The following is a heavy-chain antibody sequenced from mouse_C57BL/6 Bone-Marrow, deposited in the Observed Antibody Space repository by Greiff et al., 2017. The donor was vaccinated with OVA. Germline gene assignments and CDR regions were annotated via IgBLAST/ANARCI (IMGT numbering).Heavy chain of an antibody. Sequence: AAEAVDFSRYWMSWVRRAPGKGLEWIGEINPDSSTINYAPSLKDKFIISRDNAKNTLYLQMSKVRSEDTALYYCAKGSTVDPYWYFDVWGTGTTVTVSS. CDR2: INPDSSTI. J-gene: IGHJ1*03. D-gene: IGHD1-1*01. CDR3: AKGSTVDPYWYFDV. V-gene: IGHV4-1*01. CDR1: AVDFSRYW.